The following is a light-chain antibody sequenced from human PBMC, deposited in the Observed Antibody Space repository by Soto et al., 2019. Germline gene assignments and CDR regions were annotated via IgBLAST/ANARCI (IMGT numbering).Light chain of an antibody. V-gene: IGLV2-11*01. CDR1: SSDVGGYNY. J-gene: IGLJ1*01. Sequence: QSLLNPPRSVSGSPGQSVTISCTGTSSDVGGYNYVSWYQEQPGKAPKLMIYDVSKRPSGVPDRFSGSKSGNTASLTISGLQAEDEADYYCCSYAGSYSYVFGTGTKVTVL. CDR2: DVS. CDR3: CSYAGSYSYV.